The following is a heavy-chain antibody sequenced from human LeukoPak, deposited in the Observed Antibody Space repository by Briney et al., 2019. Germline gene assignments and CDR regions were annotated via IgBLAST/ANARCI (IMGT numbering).Heavy chain of an antibody. D-gene: IGHD3-16*01. V-gene: IGHV3-7*01. CDR3: ARARRGYYFDY. J-gene: IGHJ4*02. CDR1: GFTFSSYW. Sequence: GGSLRLSCAASGFTFSSYWMSWVRQAPGKGLEWVANIKQDGSEKYYVDSVKGQFTISRDNAKNPLYLQVNSLRAEDTAVYYCARARRGYYFDYWGQGTLVTVSS. CDR2: IKQDGSEK.